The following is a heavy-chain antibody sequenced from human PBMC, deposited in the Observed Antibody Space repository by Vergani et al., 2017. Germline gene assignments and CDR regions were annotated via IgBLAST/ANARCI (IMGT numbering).Heavy chain of an antibody. CDR1: GYTFTSYA. D-gene: IGHD2-15*01. V-gene: IGHV7-4-1*02. CDR3: ARDRYLGQIVVAGFDP. CDR2: INTNTGNP. J-gene: IGHJ5*02. Sequence: QVQLVQSGAEVKKPGASVKVSCKASGYTFTSYAMNWVRQAPGQGLEWMGWINTNTGNPTYAQGFTGRFVFSLDTSVSTAYLQINNLKADDTAVYYCARDRYLGQIVVAGFDPWGQGTLVTVSS.